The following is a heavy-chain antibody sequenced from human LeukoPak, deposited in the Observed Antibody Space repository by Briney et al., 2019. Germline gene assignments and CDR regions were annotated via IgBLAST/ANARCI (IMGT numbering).Heavy chain of an antibody. CDR3: ARDGGVSGWENYSEGYFDY. CDR1: GFTFSSYG. Sequence: PGGSLRLSCAASGFTFSSYGMHWVRQAPGKGLEWVAVISYDGSNKYYADSVKGRFTISRDNSKKTLYLQMNSLRAEDSAVYYCARDGGVSGWENYSEGYFDYWGQGTLVTVSS. V-gene: IGHV3-30*03. J-gene: IGHJ4*02. CDR2: ISYDGSNK. D-gene: IGHD6-19*01.